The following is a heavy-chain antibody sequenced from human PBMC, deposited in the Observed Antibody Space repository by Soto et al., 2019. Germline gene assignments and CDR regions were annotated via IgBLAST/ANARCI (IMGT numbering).Heavy chain of an antibody. J-gene: IGHJ3*01. V-gene: IGHV4-39*01. CDR1: GGSITSSSYY. Sequence: PSETLSLTCTVSGGSITSSSYYWGWIRQPPGKGLEWIGSIYFSGSTYYNPSLKSRVTISVDTSKNQFSLKLSSVTAADTAVYYCASQRGGGYYAFDFWGKGKMVTVSS. CDR2: IYFSGST. CDR3: ASQRGGGYYAFDF. D-gene: IGHD6-19*01.